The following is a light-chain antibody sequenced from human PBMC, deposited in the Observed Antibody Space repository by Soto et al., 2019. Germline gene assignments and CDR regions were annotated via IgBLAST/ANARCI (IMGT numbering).Light chain of an antibody. CDR2: AAS. J-gene: IGKJ1*01. CDR3: QKYYSAPQT. V-gene: IGKV1-27*01. Sequence: DIQMTQSPSSLSASVGDRVTITCRASQVISRYLAWYQQKPGKVPKLLIYAASTLQSGVPSRFSGSGSGTDFTLTISSLQPEDVATYYCQKYYSAPQTFGQGTKVEIK. CDR1: QVISRY.